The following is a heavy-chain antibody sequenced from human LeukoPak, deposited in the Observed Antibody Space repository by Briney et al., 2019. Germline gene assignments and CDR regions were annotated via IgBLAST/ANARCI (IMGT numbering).Heavy chain of an antibody. D-gene: IGHD2-2*01. J-gene: IGHJ4*02. CDR1: GGSISSYY. CDR3: ARGPSSKYFDN. V-gene: IGHV4-59*01. Sequence: SETLSLTCTVSGGSISSYYWSWIRQPPGKGLEWIGYIYDSGSTNYNPSLKSRVTTSVDTSKNQFSLKLSSVTAADTAVYYCARGPSSKYFDNWGQGTMVTVSS. CDR2: IYDSGST.